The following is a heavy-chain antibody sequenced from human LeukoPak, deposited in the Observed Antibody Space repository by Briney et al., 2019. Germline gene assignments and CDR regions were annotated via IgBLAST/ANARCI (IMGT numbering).Heavy chain of an antibody. D-gene: IGHD4-17*01. J-gene: IGHJ6*02. CDR2: ISAYNGNT. V-gene: IGHV1-18*01. CDR1: GYTFTSYG. CDR3: ARTGDLDYYYYGMDV. Sequence: ASVKVSCKASGYTFTSYGISWVRQAPGQGLEWMGWISAYNGNTNYAQKLQGRVTMTTDTSTGTAYMELRSLRSDDTAVYYCARTGDLDYYYYGMDVWGQGTTVTVSS.